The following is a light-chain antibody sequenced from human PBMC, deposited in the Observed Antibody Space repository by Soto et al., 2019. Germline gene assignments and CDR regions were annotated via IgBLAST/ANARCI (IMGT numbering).Light chain of an antibody. CDR3: QQYNNYSPT. Sequence: DIQMTQSPSTLSAYVGDRVTITCRASQSITNWVAWYQQKPGKAPKLLIYDASNLESGVPSRFSGGGSGTDFTLTVSSLQSDDFAFYYCQQYNNYSPTFGQGTKVE. J-gene: IGKJ1*01. CDR1: QSITNW. V-gene: IGKV1-5*01. CDR2: DAS.